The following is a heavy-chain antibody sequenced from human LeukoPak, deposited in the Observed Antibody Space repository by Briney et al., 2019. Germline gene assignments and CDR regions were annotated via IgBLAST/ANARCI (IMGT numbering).Heavy chain of an antibody. CDR2: IDPSDSYI. Sequence: GGSLRISCKASGYSFTSYWISWVRQMPGKGLEWMGKIDPSDSYINYSPSFQGHVTISADKSITTAYLQWSSLEASDTAMYYCARHYGSGRTMGYWGQGTLVTVSS. CDR1: GYSFTSYW. V-gene: IGHV5-10-1*01. J-gene: IGHJ4*02. CDR3: ARHYGSGRTMGY. D-gene: IGHD3-10*01.